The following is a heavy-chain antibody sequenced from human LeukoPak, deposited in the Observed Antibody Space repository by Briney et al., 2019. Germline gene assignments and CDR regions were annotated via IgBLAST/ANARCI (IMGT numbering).Heavy chain of an antibody. CDR3: AKDSRVLRFLEWLYRFDY. J-gene: IGHJ4*02. CDR2: ISGSGGST. V-gene: IGHV3-23*01. Sequence: GGSLRLSSAASGFTFSSYAMSWVRQAPGKGLEWVSAISGSGGSTYYADSVKGRFTISRDNSKNTLYLQMNSLRAEDTAVYYCAKDSRVLRFLEWLYRFDYWGQGTLVTVSS. D-gene: IGHD3-3*01. CDR1: GFTFSSYA.